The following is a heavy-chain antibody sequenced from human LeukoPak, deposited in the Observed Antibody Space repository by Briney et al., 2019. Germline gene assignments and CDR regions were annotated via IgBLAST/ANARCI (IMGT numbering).Heavy chain of an antibody. CDR3: AKDQYSSSWYFAFDI. CDR2: ISGSSGGT. V-gene: IGHV3-23*01. CDR1: GFTFSSYA. D-gene: IGHD6-13*01. J-gene: IGHJ3*02. Sequence: GGSLRLSCAASGFTFSSYAMNWVRQTPGKGLEWVSGISGSSGGTYYADSMKGRFTISRDNSKNTLYLQMNSLRAEDTAVYYCAKDQYSSSWYFAFDIWGQGTMVTVSS.